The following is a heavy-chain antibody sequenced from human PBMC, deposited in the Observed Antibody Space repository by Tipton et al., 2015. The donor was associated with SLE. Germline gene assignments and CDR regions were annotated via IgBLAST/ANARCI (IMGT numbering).Heavy chain of an antibody. Sequence: TLSLTCTVSGGSISSSNYYWGWIRQPPGKGLEWIGSIYYSWSPYYNPSLKSRVSISVDTSKNQFFLNLHSVTAADTAVYYWAVVGASVLIRNCYFDYWGQGTTVVISS. V-gene: IGHV4-39*07. J-gene: IGHJ4*03. CDR3: AVVGASVLIRNCYFDY. D-gene: IGHD2-8*01. CDR2: IYYSWSP. CDR1: GGSISSSNYY.